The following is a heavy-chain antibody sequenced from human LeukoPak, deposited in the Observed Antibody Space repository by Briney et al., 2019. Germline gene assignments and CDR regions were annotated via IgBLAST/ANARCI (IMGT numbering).Heavy chain of an antibody. CDR2: ISFSTSTM. CDR1: GFTFSSYN. J-gene: IGHJ4*02. D-gene: IGHD4-23*01. V-gene: IGHV3-48*01. Sequence: GGSLRLSCAASGFTFSSYNMNWVRQAPGMGLEWVSYISFSTSTMYYADSVKGRFTISRDNAKNSVYLQMNSLRAEDTAVYYCARAYGGTLDYWGQGTLVTVSS. CDR3: ARAYGGTLDY.